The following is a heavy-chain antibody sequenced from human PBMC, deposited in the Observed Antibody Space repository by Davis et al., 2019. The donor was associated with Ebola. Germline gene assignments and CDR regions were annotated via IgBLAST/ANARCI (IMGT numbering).Heavy chain of an antibody. CDR2: ISGSGGST. J-gene: IGHJ6*02. D-gene: IGHD2-2*01. CDR3: ARGGLGYCSSTSCYGQWGMDV. CDR1: GFTFSSYA. Sequence: PGGSLRLSCAASGFTFSSYAMSWVRQAPGKGLEWVSAISGSGGSTYYADSVKGRFTISRDNAKNSLYLQMNSLRAEDTAVYYCARGGLGYCSSTSCYGQWGMDVWGQGTTVTVSS. V-gene: IGHV3-23*01.